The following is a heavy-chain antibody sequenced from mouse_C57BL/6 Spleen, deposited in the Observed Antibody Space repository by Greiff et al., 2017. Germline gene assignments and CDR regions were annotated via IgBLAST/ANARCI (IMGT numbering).Heavy chain of an antibody. Sequence: EVQVVESGGGLVKPGGSLKLSCAASGFTFSSYTMSWVRQTPEKRLEWVATISGGGGNTYYPDSVKGRFTISRDNAKNTLYLQRSSLRSEDTALYYCARHKDYSMDYWGQGTSVTVSS. CDR3: ARHKDYSMDY. CDR1: GFTFSSYT. CDR2: ISGGGGNT. J-gene: IGHJ4*01. V-gene: IGHV5-9*01.